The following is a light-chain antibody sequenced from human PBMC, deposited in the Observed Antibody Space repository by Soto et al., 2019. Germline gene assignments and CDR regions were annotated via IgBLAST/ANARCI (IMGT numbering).Light chain of an antibody. J-gene: IGKJ1*01. CDR1: QSVSSSC. CDR3: QQYSA. V-gene: IGKV3-20*01. CDR2: GAS. Sequence: EIVLTQSPGTLSLSPGERATLSCRASQSVSSSCLAWYQQKPGQAPRLLIYGASSRATGIPDRFSGSGSGTDFTLTISRLEPEDFAVYYCQQYSAFGQGTKVEIK.